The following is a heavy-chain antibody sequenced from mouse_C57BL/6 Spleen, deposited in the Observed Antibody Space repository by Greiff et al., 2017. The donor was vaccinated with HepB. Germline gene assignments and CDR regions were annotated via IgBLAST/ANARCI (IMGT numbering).Heavy chain of an antibody. CDR3: ARSGVPGYFDY. J-gene: IGHJ2*01. D-gene: IGHD3-1*01. V-gene: IGHV1-81*01. CDR1: GYTFTSYG. CDR2: IYPRSGNT. Sequence: QVQLKESGAELARPGASVKLSCKASGYTFTSYGISWVKQRTGQGLEWIGEIYPRSGNTYYNEKFKGKATLTADKSSSTAYMELRSLTSEDSAVYFCARSGVPGYFDYWGQGTTLTVSS.